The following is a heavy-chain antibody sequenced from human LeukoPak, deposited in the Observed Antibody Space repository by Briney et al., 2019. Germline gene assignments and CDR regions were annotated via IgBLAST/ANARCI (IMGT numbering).Heavy chain of an antibody. Sequence: SETLSLTCTVSGGSISSYYWSWIRQPPGKGLEWIGYIYYSGSTNYNPSLKSRVTISVDTSKNQFSLKLSSVTAADTAVYYCARVGGSGVLTAWCDPWGQGTLVPVSS. V-gene: IGHV4-59*01. CDR1: GGSISSYY. CDR2: IYYSGST. CDR3: ARVGGSGVLTAWCDP. D-gene: IGHD3-16*01. J-gene: IGHJ5*02.